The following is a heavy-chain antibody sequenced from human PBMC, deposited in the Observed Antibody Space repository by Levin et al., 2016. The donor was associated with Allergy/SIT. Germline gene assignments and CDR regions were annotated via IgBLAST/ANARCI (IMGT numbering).Heavy chain of an antibody. Sequence: WIRQPPGKGLEWIGEINHSGRTNYNPSLKSRVTISVDSSKSQLSLKLRTVTAADTAVYYCARGRADIRYLESPLKLMLWGQGTMVTVSS. J-gene: IGHJ3*01. CDR3: ARGRADIRYLESPLKLML. D-gene: IGHD3-3*01. CDR2: INHSGRT. V-gene: IGHV4-34*01.